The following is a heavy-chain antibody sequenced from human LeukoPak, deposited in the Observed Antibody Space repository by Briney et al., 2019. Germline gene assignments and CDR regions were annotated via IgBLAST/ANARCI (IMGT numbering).Heavy chain of an antibody. V-gene: IGHV1-8*01. CDR1: GYTFTSYV. D-gene: IGHD3-16*02. J-gene: IGHJ6*02. CDR3: AKRGVWGSYLRGAGFYYYGMDV. CDR2: VNPNSGNT. Sequence: GASVKVSCKASGYTFTSYVINWVRQATGQGLEWMGWVNPNSGNTRYAQKFQGRLTMTRNTSISTAYMELSSLRAEDTAVYYCAKRGVWGSYLRGAGFYYYGMDVWGQGTTVTVSS.